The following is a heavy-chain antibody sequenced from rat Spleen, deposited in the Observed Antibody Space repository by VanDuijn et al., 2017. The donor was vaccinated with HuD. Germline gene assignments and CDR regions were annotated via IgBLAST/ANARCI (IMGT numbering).Heavy chain of an antibody. CDR3: ARHGYNSYFDY. Sequence: EVQLQESGPGLVKPSQSLSLTCSVTDYSITSNYWGWIRKFPGNKMEWMGYISYSGSTDYNPSLKSRISITRATSKNQFFLQLNSVTTEDTATYYCARHGYNSYFDYWGQGVMVTVSS. J-gene: IGHJ2*01. V-gene: IGHV3-1*01. CDR1: DYSITSNY. D-gene: IGHD1-9*01. CDR2: ISYSGST.